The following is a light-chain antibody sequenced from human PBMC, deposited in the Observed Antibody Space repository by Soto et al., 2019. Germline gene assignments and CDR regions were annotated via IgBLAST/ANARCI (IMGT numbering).Light chain of an antibody. V-gene: IGLV2-8*01. CDR2: EVS. CDR3: NSYAGSNNWV. J-gene: IGLJ3*02. Sequence: QSVLTQPASVSVSPGQSITISCTGTSSDVGGYNYVSWYQQHPGKAPKLMIYEVSKRPSGVPDRFSGSKSGNTASLTVSGLQAEDEADYYCNSYAGSNNWVFGGGTQLTVL. CDR1: SSDVGGYNY.